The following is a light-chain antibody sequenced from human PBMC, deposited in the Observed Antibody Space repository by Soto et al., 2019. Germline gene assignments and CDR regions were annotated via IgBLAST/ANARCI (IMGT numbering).Light chain of an antibody. CDR1: QSISWY. V-gene: IGKV1-39*01. CDR2: TAS. CDR3: QQSFSTLWT. Sequence: DIQMTQSPSSLSASVGDRVTITCRASQSISWYLNWYQQKPGKAPKLLIYTASSLQSGVPSRFSGSGSGTDFTLTITSLQPEDFATYYYQQSFSTLWTFAQGTKVDIK. J-gene: IGKJ1*01.